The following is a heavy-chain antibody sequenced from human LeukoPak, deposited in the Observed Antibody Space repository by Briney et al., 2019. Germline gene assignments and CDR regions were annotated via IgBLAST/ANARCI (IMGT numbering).Heavy chain of an antibody. V-gene: IGHV3-33*01. CDR1: GFNFGIYG. J-gene: IGHJ4*02. Sequence: QTGGSLRLSCTASGFNFGIYGMHWVRQAPGKGLEWVAVMWDDGTNEYYVESVKGRFTISRDNGKRTLYLQMNSLRVEDTAVYYFARVGPPAGHAFANWGQGTLVTVSS. CDR2: MWDDGTNE. CDR3: ARVGPPAGHAFAN.